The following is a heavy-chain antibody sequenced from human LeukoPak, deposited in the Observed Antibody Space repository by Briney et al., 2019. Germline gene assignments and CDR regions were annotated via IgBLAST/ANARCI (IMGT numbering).Heavy chain of an antibody. D-gene: IGHD3-22*01. CDR3: ARGGNDSSGYVTPFDY. Sequence: GSLRLSCAASGFTFDDYGMSWVRQAPGKGLEWVSGINWNGGSTGYADSVKGRFTISRDNAKNSLYLQMNSLRAEDTALYYCARGGNDSSGYVTPFDYWGQGTLVTVSS. CDR2: INWNGGST. J-gene: IGHJ4*02. V-gene: IGHV3-20*04. CDR1: GFTFDDYG.